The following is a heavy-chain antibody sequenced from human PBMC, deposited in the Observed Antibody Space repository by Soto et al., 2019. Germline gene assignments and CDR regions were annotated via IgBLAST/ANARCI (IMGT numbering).Heavy chain of an antibody. D-gene: IGHD6-19*01. Sequence: QVQLVESGGGVVQPGRSLRLSCAASGFTFSSYGMHWVRQAPGKGLEWVAVIWYDGSNKYYADSVKGRFTTSRDNSKNTLYLQMISLRAEDTAVYYCARDCAGSSIGWYQRVGFAYWGQGTLGTVSS. CDR1: GFTFSSYG. J-gene: IGHJ4*02. CDR2: IWYDGSNK. CDR3: ARDCAGSSIGWYQRVGFAY. V-gene: IGHV3-33*01.